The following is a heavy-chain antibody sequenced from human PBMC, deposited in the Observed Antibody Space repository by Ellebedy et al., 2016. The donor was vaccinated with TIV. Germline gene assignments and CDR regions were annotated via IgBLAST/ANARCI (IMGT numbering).Heavy chain of an antibody. Sequence: SVKVSXKASGGTFSSYAISWVRQAPGQGLEWMGGIIPIFGTANYAQKFQGRVTITADKSTSTAYMELSSLRSEDTAVYYCAREGVAGTGPDAFDIWGQGTMVTVSS. V-gene: IGHV1-69*06. CDR3: AREGVAGTGPDAFDI. CDR2: IIPIFGTA. CDR1: GGTFSSYA. J-gene: IGHJ3*02. D-gene: IGHD6-19*01.